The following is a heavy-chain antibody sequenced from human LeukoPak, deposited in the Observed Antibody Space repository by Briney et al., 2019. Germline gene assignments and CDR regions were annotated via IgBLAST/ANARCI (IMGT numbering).Heavy chain of an antibody. V-gene: IGHV4-61*02. CDR2: IETSGST. CDR1: GASISSGGYF. CDR3: ARALCLNGICEWFDP. J-gene: IGHJ5*02. D-gene: IGHD2-8*01. Sequence: PSQTLSLTCTVSGASISSGGYFWSWIRQPAGKGVAWIGRIETSGSTNYNPSLKSRVTISVDTSKNQFSLKLRSVTAADTAVYYCARALCLNGICEWFDPWGRGTLVTVSS.